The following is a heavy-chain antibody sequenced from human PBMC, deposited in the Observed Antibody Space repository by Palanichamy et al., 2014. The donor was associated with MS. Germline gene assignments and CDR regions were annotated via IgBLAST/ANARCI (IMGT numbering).Heavy chain of an antibody. CDR3: ARDHYYFGSGSYEDAFDV. CDR1: GFSFNKYW. Sequence: ELQLVESGGGLVXPGGSLRLSCLASGFSFNKYWMSWVRRTPEKGLEWVANIKEDGSEKLYVDSVKGRFTISRDNAENSVYLEMNSLTAEDTAVYYCARDHYYFGSGSYEDAFDVWGQGTKVTVSS. V-gene: IGHV3-7*03. CDR2: IKEDGSEK. J-gene: IGHJ3*01. D-gene: IGHD3-10*01.